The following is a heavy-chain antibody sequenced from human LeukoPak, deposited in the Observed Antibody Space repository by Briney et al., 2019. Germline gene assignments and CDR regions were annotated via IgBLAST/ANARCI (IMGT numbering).Heavy chain of an antibody. D-gene: IGHD3-22*01. V-gene: IGHV4-4*07. Sequence: PSETLSLTCTVSGGSITSYYWSWLRQPAGQGLEWIGRIYTRGSTNYNPSLTSRVTVSVDTSRNQFSLKLTSVTAADTAVYYCAGEGHYYDSTGYYYGGEDYWGQGTLVTVSS. CDR2: IYTRGST. J-gene: IGHJ4*02. CDR1: GGSITSYY. CDR3: AGEGHYYDSTGYYYGGEDY.